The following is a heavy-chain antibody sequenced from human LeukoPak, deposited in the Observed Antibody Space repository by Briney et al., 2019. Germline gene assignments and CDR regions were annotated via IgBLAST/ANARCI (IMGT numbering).Heavy chain of an antibody. D-gene: IGHD3-10*01. CDR2: IYTGGLT. V-gene: IGHV3-53*01. CDR3: AIENARAGGGLDY. J-gene: IGHJ4*02. CDR1: GYSVSRYH. Sequence: GGSLRLSCAASGYSVSRYHMRWVRQAPGKGLEWVSEIYTGGLTFYADSVTGRFTISRDNSKNTVYLQMNSLGVEDTARYYCAIENARAGGGLDYWGQGTLVTVSS.